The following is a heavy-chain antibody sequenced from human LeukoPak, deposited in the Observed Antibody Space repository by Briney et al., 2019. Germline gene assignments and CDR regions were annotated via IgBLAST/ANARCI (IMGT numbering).Heavy chain of an antibody. V-gene: IGHV4-61*01. CDR2: IYYSGST. CDR1: VGSVSSSSYY. Sequence: SETLSLTCTVSVGSVSSSSYYWSWIRQPPGKGLEWIGYIYYSGSTNYNPSLKSRVTISVDTSTNQFSLKLSSVTAADTAVYYCARVDFVVVPAAMYRFDPWGQGTLVTVSS. J-gene: IGHJ5*02. D-gene: IGHD2-2*01. CDR3: ARVDFVVVPAAMYRFDP.